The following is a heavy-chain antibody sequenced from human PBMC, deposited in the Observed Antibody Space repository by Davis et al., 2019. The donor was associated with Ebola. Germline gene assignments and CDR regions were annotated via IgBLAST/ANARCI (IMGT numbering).Heavy chain of an antibody. CDR1: GGSISSSNW. J-gene: IGHJ4*02. V-gene: IGHV4-4*02. CDR3: ARRARKMATGIDY. Sequence: SETLSLTCAVSGGSISSSNWWSWVRQPPGKGLEWIGEIYHSGSTNYNPSLKSRVTISVDTSKNQFSLKLSSVTAADTAVYYCARRARKMATGIDYWGQGTLVTVSS. CDR2: IYHSGST. D-gene: IGHD5-24*01.